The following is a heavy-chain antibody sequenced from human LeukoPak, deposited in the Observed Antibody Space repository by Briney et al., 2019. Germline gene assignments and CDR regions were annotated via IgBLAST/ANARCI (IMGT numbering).Heavy chain of an antibody. Sequence: ASVKVSCKASGYTFTSYYMHWVRQAPGQGLEWMGLINPSGGSTSYAQKFQGRVTMTRDTSTSTVYMELSSLRSEDTAVYYCARWEGANFDWPRIDYWGQGTLVTVSS. V-gene: IGHV1-46*03. CDR1: GYTFTSYY. CDR2: INPSGGST. CDR3: ARWEGANFDWPRIDY. D-gene: IGHD3-9*01. J-gene: IGHJ4*02.